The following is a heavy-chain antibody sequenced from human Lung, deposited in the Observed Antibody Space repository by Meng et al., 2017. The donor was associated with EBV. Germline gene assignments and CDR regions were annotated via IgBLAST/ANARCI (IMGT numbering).Heavy chain of an antibody. CDR2: VYHRGDT. CDR1: GDSSSSEIW. CDR3: GRDQGRQLINH. V-gene: IGHV4-4*02. J-gene: IGHJ4*02. Sequence: GPGLVRPSGTLSLTCTVAGDSSSSEIWWSWVRQPPGKGLEWIGEVYHRGDTNYNPSLRSRVVISVDRSKNQFSLNLSSVTAADTAVYYCGRDQGRQLINHWGQGTLVTVSS. D-gene: IGHD1-1*01.